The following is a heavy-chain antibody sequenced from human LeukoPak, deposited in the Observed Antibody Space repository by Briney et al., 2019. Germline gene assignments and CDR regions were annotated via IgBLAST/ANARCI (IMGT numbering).Heavy chain of an antibody. V-gene: IGHV1-2*02. CDR2: INPNSGDT. CDR1: GYTFTGYY. D-gene: IGHD1-26*01. Sequence: ASVKVSCKASGYTFTGYYIHWVRQAPGQGLEWMGWINPNSGDTNFAQKFQGRVTMTRDTSISTAYMELSRLRSDDTALYYCARVPLGGSQLYSFDYWGQGTLVTVSS. CDR3: ARVPLGGSQLYSFDY. J-gene: IGHJ4*02.